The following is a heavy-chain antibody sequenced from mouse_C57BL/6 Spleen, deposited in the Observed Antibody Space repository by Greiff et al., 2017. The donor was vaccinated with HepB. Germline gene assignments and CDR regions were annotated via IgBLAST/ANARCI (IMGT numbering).Heavy chain of an antibody. V-gene: IGHV1-53*01. J-gene: IGHJ4*01. CDR1: GYTFTSYW. D-gene: IGHD4-1*02. CDR3: ASSTGTRYYAMDY. CDR2: INPSNGGT. Sequence: QVQLQHPGTELVKPGASVKLSCKASGYTFTSYWMHWVKQRPGQGLEWIGNINPSNGGTNYNEKFKSKATLTVDKSSSTAYMQLSSLTSEDSAVYYCASSTGTRYYAMDYWGQGTSVTVSS.